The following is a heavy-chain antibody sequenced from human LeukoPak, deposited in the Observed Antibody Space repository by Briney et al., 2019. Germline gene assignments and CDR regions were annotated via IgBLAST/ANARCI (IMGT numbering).Heavy chain of an antibody. J-gene: IGHJ4*02. CDR1: GGSISSSSYY. D-gene: IGHD1-1*01. CDR3: ARRRLERRFISSYDY. V-gene: IGHV4-39*01. Sequence: SETLSHTCTVSGGSISSSSYYWGWIRQPPGKGLEWIGSIYYSGSTYYNPSLKSRVTISVDTSKNQFSLKLSSVTAADTAVYYCARRRLERRFISSYDYWGQGTLVTVSS. CDR2: IYYSGST.